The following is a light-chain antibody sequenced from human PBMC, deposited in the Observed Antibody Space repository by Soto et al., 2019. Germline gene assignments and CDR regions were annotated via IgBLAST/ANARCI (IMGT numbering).Light chain of an antibody. CDR2: YAS. V-gene: IGKV3-11*01. CDR1: QSVSSY. CDR3: QQRGNWPLT. Sequence: EIVLTQSPATLSLSPGERATLSCRASQSVSSYLAWYQQKPGQAPRLLIYYASNRATGIPARFSGSGSGTDFTLTISSLEPEDFAVYYCQQRGNWPLTFGGGTKVDI. J-gene: IGKJ4*01.